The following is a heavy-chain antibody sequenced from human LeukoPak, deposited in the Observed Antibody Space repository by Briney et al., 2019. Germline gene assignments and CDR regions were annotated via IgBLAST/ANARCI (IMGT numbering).Heavy chain of an antibody. CDR1: GYTFIDYY. V-gene: IGHV1-69*06. Sequence: GASVKVSCKASGYTFIDYYINWVRQAPGQGLEWMGGIIPIFGTANYAQKFQGRVTITADKSTSTAYMELSSLRSEDTAVYYCARDRLYYDFWSGYYTGYYYYMDVWGKGTTVTVSS. D-gene: IGHD3-3*01. CDR2: IIPIFGTA. CDR3: ARDRLYYDFWSGYYTGYYYYMDV. J-gene: IGHJ6*03.